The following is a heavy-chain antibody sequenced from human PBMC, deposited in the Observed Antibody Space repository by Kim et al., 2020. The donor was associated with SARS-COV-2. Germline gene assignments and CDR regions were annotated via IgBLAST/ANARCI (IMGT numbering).Heavy chain of an antibody. CDR3: ARHGEEGDIVVVVAASQPRGAFDI. CDR1: GYSFTSYW. CDR2: IDPSDSYT. D-gene: IGHD2-15*01. V-gene: IGHV5-10-1*01. Sequence: GESLKISCKGSGYSFTSYWISWVRQMPGKGLEWMGRIDPSDSYTNYSPSFQGHVTISADKSISTAYLQWSSLKASDTAMYYCARHGEEGDIVVVVAASQPRGAFDIWGQGTMVTVSS. J-gene: IGHJ3*02.